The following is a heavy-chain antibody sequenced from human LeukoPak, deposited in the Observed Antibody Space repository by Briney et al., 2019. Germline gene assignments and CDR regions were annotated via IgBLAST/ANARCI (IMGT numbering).Heavy chain of an antibody. V-gene: IGHV3-30*02. D-gene: IGHD1-26*01. CDR1: GFTFSSYG. CDR3: AKGSGWEVSYYYYYMDV. CDR2: IRYDGSNK. J-gene: IGHJ6*03. Sequence: PPGESLRLSCAASGFTFSSYGMHWVRQAPGKGLEWVAFIRYDGSNKYYVGSVKGRFTISRDNSKNTLYLQMNSLRAEDTAVYYCAKGSGWEVSYYYYYMDVWGKGTTVTVSS.